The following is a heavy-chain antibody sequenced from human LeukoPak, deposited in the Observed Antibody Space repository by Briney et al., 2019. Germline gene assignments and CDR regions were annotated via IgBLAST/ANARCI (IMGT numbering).Heavy chain of an antibody. CDR3: ARAQWEQPFDY. CDR2: IYHSGYT. V-gene: IGHV4-38-2*02. Sequence: SETLSLTCTVSGYSISSGYYWGWVRQPPGKGPEWIGCIYHSGYTYYSPSPESRVVISVDMSKNQFSLNLNSVTAADTAVYYCARAQWEQPFDYWGQGTQVTVSS. D-gene: IGHD1-26*01. J-gene: IGHJ4*02. CDR1: GYSISSGYY.